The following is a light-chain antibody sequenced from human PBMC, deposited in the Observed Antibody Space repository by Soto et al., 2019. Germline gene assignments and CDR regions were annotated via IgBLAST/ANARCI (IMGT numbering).Light chain of an antibody. CDR3: QQYNNWPPRT. CDR1: QSVSSN. V-gene: IGKV3-15*01. J-gene: IGKJ2*01. CDR2: GAS. Sequence: EIVMTQSPATLSVSPGERATLSCRASQSVSSNLAWYQQKPGQAPRLLLYGASTRATGIPARFSGSGSGTEFPVTISSLQSEDFAVYYCQQYNNWPPRTFGQGTKLEIK.